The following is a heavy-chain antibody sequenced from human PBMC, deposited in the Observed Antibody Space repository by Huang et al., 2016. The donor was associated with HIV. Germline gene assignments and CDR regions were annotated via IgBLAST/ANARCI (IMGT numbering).Heavy chain of an antibody. J-gene: IGHJ4*02. Sequence: VQLVESGGGVVQPGRSLRLACAASGFSFSTYGLQWVRQAPGKGLEWVAVISYDGSNKYYAQSVKGRFTISRDTSENKVYLQMNSLRHEDTAVYYCAKDGADEEWDIDYWGQGTLVTVSS. V-gene: IGHV3-30*18. D-gene: IGHD1-26*01. CDR3: AKDGADEEWDIDY. CDR1: GFSFSTYG. CDR2: ISYDGSNK.